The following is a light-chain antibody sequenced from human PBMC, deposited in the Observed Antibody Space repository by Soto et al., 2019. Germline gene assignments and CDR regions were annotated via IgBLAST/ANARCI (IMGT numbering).Light chain of an antibody. J-gene: IGLJ1*01. CDR2: EVS. CDR1: SNDIGGYYY. CDR3: SSYTTRSTYV. Sequence: QSVLTQPASVSGSPGRSITISCTGTSNDIGGYYYVSLYQQPLGKAPKLMIYEVSNRPSGISNRFSASKSGNAASLTISGLQAEDEADYYCSSYTTRSTYVFGTGTKVTVL. V-gene: IGLV2-14*01.